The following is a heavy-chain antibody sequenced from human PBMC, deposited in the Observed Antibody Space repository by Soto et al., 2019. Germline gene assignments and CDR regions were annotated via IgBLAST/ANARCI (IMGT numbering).Heavy chain of an antibody. CDR1: AFTFSNYV. CDR3: AKGSGSARPYYFDY. CDR2: ITGSSDST. Sequence: GGSLRLSCAASAFTFSNYVMSWIRQAPGKGLEWVSAITGSSDSTYYADSVKGRFTISRDNSKNTRYLKVNSLRADDTAFYYCAKGSGSARPYYFDYWGQGTLVTVSS. D-gene: IGHD2-2*01. V-gene: IGHV3-23*01. J-gene: IGHJ4*02.